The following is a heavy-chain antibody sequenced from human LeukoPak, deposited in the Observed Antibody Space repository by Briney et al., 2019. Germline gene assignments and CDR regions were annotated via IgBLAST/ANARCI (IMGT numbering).Heavy chain of an antibody. V-gene: IGHV1-69*13. CDR3: ARESSSSWYYHYYYGMDV. D-gene: IGHD6-13*01. Sequence: SVKVSCKASGGTFSSYAISWVRQAPGQGLEWMGGIIPIFGTANYAQKFQGRVTITADESTSTAYMELSSLRSEDTAVYYCARESSSSWYYHYYYGMDVWGRGTTVTVSS. CDR1: GGTFSSYA. CDR2: IIPIFGTA. J-gene: IGHJ6*02.